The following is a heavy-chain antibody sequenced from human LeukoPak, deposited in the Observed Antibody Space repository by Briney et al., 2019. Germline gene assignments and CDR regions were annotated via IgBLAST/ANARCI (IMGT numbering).Heavy chain of an antibody. J-gene: IGHJ6*03. CDR2: ITSSSSYI. CDR1: GVSISSSNYY. D-gene: IGHD5-18*01. Sequence: PSETLSLTCIVSGVSISSSNYYWGWVRQAPGKGPEWVSSITSSSSYIYYADSVKGRFTISRDNAKNSLYLQMDSLRVEDTAVYYCARGLQLWSYYYYYYMDVWGKGTTVTVSS. V-gene: IGHV3-21*04. CDR3: ARGLQLWSYYYYYYMDV.